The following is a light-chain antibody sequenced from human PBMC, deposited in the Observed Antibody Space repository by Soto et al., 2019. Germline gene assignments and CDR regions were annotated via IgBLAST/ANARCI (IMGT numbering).Light chain of an antibody. Sequence: EIVMTQSPATLSVSPGDRATLSCRASQRVSSNLAWYQQKPGQAPRLLIYGASTRATGIPARFSGSGSGTEFTLTISSLQSEDFAVYYCQQYNNWPCTFGQGTKLEIK. J-gene: IGKJ2*02. CDR2: GAS. CDR3: QQYNNWPCT. CDR1: QRVSSN. V-gene: IGKV3-15*01.